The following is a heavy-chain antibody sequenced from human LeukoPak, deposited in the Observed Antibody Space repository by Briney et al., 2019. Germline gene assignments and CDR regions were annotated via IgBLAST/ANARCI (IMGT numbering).Heavy chain of an antibody. J-gene: IGHJ6*02. Sequence: ASVKVSCKASGYIFTTYAIHWVRQAPGQGLEWMGWINAGNGNTKYSQSFQGRVTITRDTSASTAYMELSSLRSEDTAVYYCATIIAAAGTGRGGVYYYYYYGMDVWGQGTTVTVSS. CDR2: INAGNGNT. CDR1: GYIFTTYA. D-gene: IGHD6-13*01. CDR3: ATIIAAAGTGRGGVYYYYYYGMDV. V-gene: IGHV1-3*01.